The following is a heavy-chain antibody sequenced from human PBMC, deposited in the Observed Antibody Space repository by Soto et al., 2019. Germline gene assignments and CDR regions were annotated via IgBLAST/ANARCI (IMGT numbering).Heavy chain of an antibody. Sequence: EVQLVESGGGLVQPGGSLILSCAASGFTFSSYWVRWVRQAPGKGLGWVSRINSDWSSTIYAESVKGRFTRSIDNAENTLYLQMNSLSAEDTAVYYCVRTSLVVSAATREDYWGQGTLVTDSS. CDR1: GFTFSSYW. CDR2: INSDWSST. J-gene: IGHJ4*02. CDR3: VRTSLVVSAATREDY. D-gene: IGHD2-15*01. V-gene: IGHV3-74*01.